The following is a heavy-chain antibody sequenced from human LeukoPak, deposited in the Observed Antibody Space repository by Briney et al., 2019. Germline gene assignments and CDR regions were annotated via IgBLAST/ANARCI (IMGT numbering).Heavy chain of an antibody. CDR1: GFTVSSNY. D-gene: IGHD3-10*01. J-gene: IGHJ4*02. CDR3: AKHYMGSSYNHGLDC. V-gene: IGHV4-59*05. Sequence: GSLRLSCAASGFTVSSNYMSWVRQAPGKGLEWIGSIYYSGTTYYNPSLKSRVTISVDTSKNQFSLKLSSVTAADTALYYCAKHYMGSSYNHGLDCWGQGTLVTVSS. CDR2: IYYSGTT.